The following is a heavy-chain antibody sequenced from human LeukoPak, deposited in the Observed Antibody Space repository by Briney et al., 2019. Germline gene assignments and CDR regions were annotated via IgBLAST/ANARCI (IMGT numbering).Heavy chain of an antibody. V-gene: IGHV4-34*01. D-gene: IGHD4-11*01. Sequence: KPSETLSLTCAVYGGSFSGYYWSWIRQPPGKGLEWIGEINHSGSTNYNPSLKSRVTISVDTSKNQFSLKLSFVTAADTAVYYCARGGGYSNYRRHSWFDPWGQGTLVTVSS. CDR2: INHSGST. CDR3: ARGGGYSNYRRHSWFDP. J-gene: IGHJ5*02. CDR1: GGSFSGYY.